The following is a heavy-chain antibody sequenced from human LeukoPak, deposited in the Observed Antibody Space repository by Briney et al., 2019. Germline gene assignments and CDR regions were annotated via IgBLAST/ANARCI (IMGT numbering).Heavy chain of an antibody. D-gene: IGHD3-10*01. CDR1: GYTLTDYY. CDR2: MNPNSGNT. CDR3: ARELLWFGDLGY. Sequence: ASVKVSCKASGYTLTDYYIHWVRQAPGQGLEWMGWMNPNSGNTGYAQKFQGRVTMTRNTSISTAYMELSSLRSDDTAVYYCARELLWFGDLGYWGQGTLVTVSS. V-gene: IGHV1-8*02. J-gene: IGHJ4*02.